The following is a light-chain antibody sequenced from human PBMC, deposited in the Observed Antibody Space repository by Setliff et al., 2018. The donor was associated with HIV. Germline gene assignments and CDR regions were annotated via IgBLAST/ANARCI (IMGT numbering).Light chain of an antibody. Sequence: QSVLTQPASVSGSPGQSITISCTGTRSDVVGYNSVSWYQQHPGKVPKVLIYEVSNRPSGVSNRFSGSKSGNTASLTIYGLQADDEADYSCSSYTTTSTTVFGTGTKVTVL. CDR2: EVS. J-gene: IGLJ1*01. CDR3: SSYTTTSTTV. CDR1: RSDVVGYNS. V-gene: IGLV2-14*03.